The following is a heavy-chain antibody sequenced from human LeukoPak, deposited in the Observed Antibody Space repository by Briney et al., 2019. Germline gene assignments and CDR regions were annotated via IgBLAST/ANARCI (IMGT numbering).Heavy chain of an antibody. J-gene: IGHJ6*03. CDR1: GGSISSYY. Sequence: PSETLSLTCTVSGGSISSYYWSWIRQPAGKGLERIGRIYTSGSTNCNPSLKSRVTMSVDTSKNQFSLKLSSVTAADTAVYYCASSSSRRYYYYMDVWGKGTTVTVSS. V-gene: IGHV4-4*07. CDR3: ASSSSRRYYYYMDV. CDR2: IYTSGST. D-gene: IGHD6-6*01.